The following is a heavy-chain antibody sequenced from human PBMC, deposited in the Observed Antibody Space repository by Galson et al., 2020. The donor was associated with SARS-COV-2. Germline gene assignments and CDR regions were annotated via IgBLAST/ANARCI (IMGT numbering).Heavy chain of an antibody. CDR2: LSGSGGNT. CDR3: AKSGPYYDISTGYFVNLYYFDS. J-gene: IGHJ4*02. V-gene: IGHV3-23*01. Sequence: GGSLRLSCAASGFTFRSYAMSWVRQAPGKGLEWVAGLSGSGGNTYSADSVKGRFTISRDKSKTTLYLQMSSLRADDTAVYYCAKSGPYYDISTGYFVNLYYFDSWGQGTLVTVSS. D-gene: IGHD3-9*01. CDR1: GFTFRSYA.